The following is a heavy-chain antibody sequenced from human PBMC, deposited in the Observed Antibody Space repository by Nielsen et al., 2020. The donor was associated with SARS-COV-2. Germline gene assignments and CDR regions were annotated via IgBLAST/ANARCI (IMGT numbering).Heavy chain of an antibody. D-gene: IGHD3-10*01. V-gene: IGHV3-48*01. CDR3: ARDYYGGGITMVRGVMDLDY. J-gene: IGHJ4*02. Sequence: GESLKISCAASGFTFSHHNMNWVRQAPGKGLEWVSYISTSANTIYYSDSVRGRFTISRDNAKNSLFPQMNSLRAEDTAVYYCARDYYGGGITMVRGVMDLDYWGQGTLVTVSS. CDR2: ISTSANTI. CDR1: GFTFSHHN.